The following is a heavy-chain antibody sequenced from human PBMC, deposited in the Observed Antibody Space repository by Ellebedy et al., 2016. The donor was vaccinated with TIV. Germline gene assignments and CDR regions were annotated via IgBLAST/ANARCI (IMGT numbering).Heavy chain of an antibody. Sequence: GESLKISXAASGFTFSDYAMTWVRQAPGKGLEWVSTISGSGIKNTYYADSVKGRFTISRDNSKNTLNLQMNSLRAEDTAVYYCSRRGRRSGSYLVYGLDVWGQGTTVIVSS. CDR2: ISGSGIKNT. J-gene: IGHJ6*02. CDR3: SRRGRRSGSYLVYGLDV. V-gene: IGHV3-23*01. CDR1: GFTFSDYA. D-gene: IGHD1-26*01.